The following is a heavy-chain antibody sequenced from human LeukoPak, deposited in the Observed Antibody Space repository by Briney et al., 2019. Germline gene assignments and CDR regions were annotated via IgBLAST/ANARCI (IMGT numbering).Heavy chain of an antibody. V-gene: IGHV3-7*01. CDR1: GFTFSSYW. CDR3: ARGERLWTAGYYYYMDV. Sequence: PGGSLRLSCAASGFTFSSYWMSWVRQAPGKGLEWVANIKQDGSEKYYVDSVKGRFTISRDNAKNSLYLQMNSLRAEDTAVYYCARGERLWTAGYYYYMDVWGKGTTVTISS. J-gene: IGHJ6*03. CDR2: IKQDGSEK. D-gene: IGHD5-18*01.